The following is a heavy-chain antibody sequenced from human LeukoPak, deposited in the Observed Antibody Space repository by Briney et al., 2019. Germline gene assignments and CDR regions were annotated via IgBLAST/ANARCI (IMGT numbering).Heavy chain of an antibody. CDR1: GDSIGKDY. D-gene: IGHD3-10*01. Sequence: SETLSLTCTVSGDSIGKDYWNWVRQPPGRGLEWIGHISNSGSANYNPSLKSRVTISVDRSKNQFSLRLNSMTAADTAFYYCATAPNPYYFDYWGQGTLATVSS. J-gene: IGHJ4*02. CDR3: ATAPNPYYFDY. V-gene: IGHV4-59*01. CDR2: ISNSGSA.